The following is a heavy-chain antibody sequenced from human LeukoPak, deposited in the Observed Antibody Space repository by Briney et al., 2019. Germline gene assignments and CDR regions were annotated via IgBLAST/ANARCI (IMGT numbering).Heavy chain of an antibody. Sequence: ASVKVTCKASGYTFTSYGISWVRQAPGQGLEWMGWISAYNGNTNYAQKLQGRVTMTTDTSTSTAYMELRSLRSDDTAVYYCARVKWLEAEGFFDYWGQGTLVTASS. V-gene: IGHV1-18*01. CDR1: GYTFTSYG. CDR3: ARVKWLEAEGFFDY. J-gene: IGHJ4*02. D-gene: IGHD6-19*01. CDR2: ISAYNGNT.